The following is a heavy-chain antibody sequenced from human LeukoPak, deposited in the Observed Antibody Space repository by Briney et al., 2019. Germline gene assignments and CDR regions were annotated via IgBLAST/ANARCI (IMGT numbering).Heavy chain of an antibody. CDR3: ARDRLAAAGTLAPGGYFDY. D-gene: IGHD6-13*01. CDR2: ISSSSSTI. J-gene: IGHJ4*02. V-gene: IGHV3-48*01. CDR1: GFTFSSYS. Sequence: GGSLRLSCAASGFTFSSYSMNWVRQAPGKGLEWVSYISSSSSTIYYADSVKGRFTISRDNAKNSLYLQMNSLRAEDTAVYYCARDRLAAAGTLAPGGYFDYWGQGTLVTVSS.